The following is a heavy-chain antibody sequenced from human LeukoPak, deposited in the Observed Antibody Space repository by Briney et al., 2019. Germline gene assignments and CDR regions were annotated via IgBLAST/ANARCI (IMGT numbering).Heavy chain of an antibody. CDR3: ARLVSGGDCLDY. D-gene: IGHD2-15*01. V-gene: IGHV4-59*08. J-gene: IGHJ4*02. Sequence: SETLSLTCTVSGVSISSYYWSWIRQPPGKGLEWIGYIYYSGSTNYNPSLKSRVTISVDTSKNQFSLKLSSVTAADTAVYYCARLVSGGDCLDYWGQGTLVTVSS. CDR2: IYYSGST. CDR1: GVSISSYY.